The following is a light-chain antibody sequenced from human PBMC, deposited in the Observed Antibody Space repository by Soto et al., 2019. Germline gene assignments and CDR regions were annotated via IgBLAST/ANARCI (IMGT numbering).Light chain of an antibody. CDR1: SSDVGSYNL. V-gene: IGLV2-23*02. CDR3: CSYAGSRNYV. Sequence: QSVLAQPASVSGSPGQSITISCTGTSSDVGSYNLVSWYQQHPGKAPKVMIHEVNKRPSGVSNRFSGSKSGNTASLTISGLQAEDEADYYCCSYAGSRNYVLGNGTKLT. CDR2: EVN. J-gene: IGLJ1*01.